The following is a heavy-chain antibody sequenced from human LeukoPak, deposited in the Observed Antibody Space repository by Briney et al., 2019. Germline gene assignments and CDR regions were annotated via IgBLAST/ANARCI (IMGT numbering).Heavy chain of an antibody. J-gene: IGHJ6*02. CDR3: AREVVVAATPRILYYYGMDV. CDR2: IYYSGST. D-gene: IGHD2-15*01. V-gene: IGHV4-31*03. Sequence: SETLSLTCTVSGGSISSGGYYWSWIRRHPGKGLEWIGYIYYSGSTYYNPSLKSRVTISVDTSKNQFSLKLSSVTAADTAVYYCAREVVVAATPRILYYYGMDVWGQGTTVTVSS. CDR1: GGSISSGGYY.